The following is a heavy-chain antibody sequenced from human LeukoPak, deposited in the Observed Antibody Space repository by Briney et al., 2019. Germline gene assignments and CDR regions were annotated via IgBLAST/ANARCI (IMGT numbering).Heavy chain of an antibody. D-gene: IGHD2-21*02. CDR3: ARGGDDTFDY. J-gene: IGHJ4*02. V-gene: IGHV4-59*11. Sequence: SETLSLTCTVSGGSISSQYWSWIRQPPGQGLEWIGYIYYSGSTNYSPSLKSRVTISVDTSKKQFSLKLSSVTAADTAVYYCARGGDDTFDYWGQGTLVTVSS. CDR2: IYYSGST. CDR1: GGSISSQY.